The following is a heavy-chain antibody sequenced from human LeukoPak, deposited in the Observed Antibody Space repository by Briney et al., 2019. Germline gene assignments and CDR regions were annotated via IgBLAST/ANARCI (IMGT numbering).Heavy chain of an antibody. J-gene: IGHJ4*02. CDR2: IYSGGNT. Sequence: GGSLRLSYAASGFSVCSNHMSWVRQAPGKGLEWVSVIYSGGNTHYADSVKGRFTISRDNSKNTLYLQMNSLRAEDTAVYYCARGIAAAGNVGVFDYWGQGTLVTVSS. V-gene: IGHV3-66*01. CDR3: ARGIAAAGNVGVFDY. D-gene: IGHD6-13*01. CDR1: GFSVCSNH.